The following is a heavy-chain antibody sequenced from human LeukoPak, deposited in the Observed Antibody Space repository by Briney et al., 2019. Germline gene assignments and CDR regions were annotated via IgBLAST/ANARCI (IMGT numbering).Heavy chain of an antibody. V-gene: IGHV4-59*01. Sequence: SETLSLTCTVSGDSISSSYLSWIRQPPGKGLEWIGFIYYTGSTNYNPSLKSRVTISVDTSKNQFSLKLRSVTAADTAVYYCAQGSSNWAKFDYWGQGTLVTVSS. CDR3: AQGSSNWAKFDY. CDR1: GDSISSSY. J-gene: IGHJ4*02. D-gene: IGHD4-11*01. CDR2: IYYTGST.